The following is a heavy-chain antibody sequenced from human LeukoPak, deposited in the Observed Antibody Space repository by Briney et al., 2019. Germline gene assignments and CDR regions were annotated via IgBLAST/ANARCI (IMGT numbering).Heavy chain of an antibody. J-gene: IGHJ3*02. CDR1: GYTFTSYA. V-gene: IGHV1-69*04. CDR3: AREGGLWEPQAFDI. CDR2: IIPILGIA. Sequence: SVKVSCKASGYTFTSYAMNWVRQAPGQGLEWMGRIIPILGIANYAQKFQGRVTITADKSTSTAYMELRSLRSDDTAVYYCAREGGLWEPQAFDIWGQGTMVTVSS. D-gene: IGHD1-26*01.